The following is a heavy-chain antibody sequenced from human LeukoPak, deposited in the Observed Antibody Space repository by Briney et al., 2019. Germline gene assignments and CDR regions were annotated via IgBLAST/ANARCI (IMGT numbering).Heavy chain of an antibody. CDR2: ISYDDNDK. CDR1: GFIFSSYG. D-gene: IGHD3-10*02. V-gene: IGHV3-30*18. Sequence: GGSLRLSCAASGFIFSSYGMHWVRQAPGKGLEWVAVISYDDNDKYYADFVKGRFTISRDNAKNSLYLQMNSLRAEDTAVYYCAELGITMIGGVWGKGTTVTISS. CDR3: AELGITMIGGV. J-gene: IGHJ6*04.